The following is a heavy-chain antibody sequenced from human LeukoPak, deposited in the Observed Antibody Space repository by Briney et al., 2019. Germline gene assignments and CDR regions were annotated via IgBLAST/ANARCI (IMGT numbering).Heavy chain of an antibody. CDR3: TRAADIVVVVAATGGDY. CDR2: IRSKAYGGTT. CDR1: GFTFSIYS. D-gene: IGHD2-15*01. J-gene: IGHJ4*02. V-gene: IGHV3-49*04. Sequence: GGSLRLSCAASGFTFSIYSMSWVRQAPGKGLEWVGFIRSKAYGGTTEYAASVKGRFTISRDDSKSIAYLQMNSLITEDTAVYYCTRAADIVVVVAATGGDYWGQGTLVTVSS.